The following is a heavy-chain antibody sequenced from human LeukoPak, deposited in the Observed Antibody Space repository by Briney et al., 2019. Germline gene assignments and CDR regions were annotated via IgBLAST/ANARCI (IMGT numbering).Heavy chain of an antibody. J-gene: IGHJ4*02. CDR1: GFTFTTYA. CDR2: ISGSGAGT. D-gene: IGHD3-22*01. CDR3: AKGNYYDTSGYLYYFDY. Sequence: GGSLRLSCAASGFTFTTYAMNWVRQAPGKGLEWVSVISGSGAGTYYADSVKGRFTVSRDNSKNTLYLQTNSLRAEDTAVYYCAKGNYYDTSGYLYYFDYWGQGTLVTVSS. V-gene: IGHV3-23*01.